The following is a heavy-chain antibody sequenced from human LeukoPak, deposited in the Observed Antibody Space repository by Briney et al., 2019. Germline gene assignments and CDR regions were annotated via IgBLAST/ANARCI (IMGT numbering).Heavy chain of an antibody. CDR3: AKERQTGDYFTSDY. CDR1: GGSISSYY. CDR2: ISGRGEST. D-gene: IGHD4-17*01. V-gene: IGHV3-23*01. J-gene: IGHJ4*02. Sequence: ETLSLTCTVSGGSISSYYWSWVRQAPGEGLEWLSAISGRGESTFYAPSVKGRFAISRDNSDNTLYLQMSSLRVDDTAVYFCAKERQTGDYFTSDYWGQGTLVTVSS.